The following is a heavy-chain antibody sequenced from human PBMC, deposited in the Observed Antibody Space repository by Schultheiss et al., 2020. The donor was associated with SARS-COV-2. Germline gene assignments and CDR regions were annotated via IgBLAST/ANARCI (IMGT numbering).Heavy chain of an antibody. J-gene: IGHJ4*02. Sequence: GGSLRLSCAASGFAFSSYSMNWVRQAPGKGLEWVSRINSDGSSTSYADSVKGRFTISRDNAKNSLFLQMNSLTVDDTAVYYCVGGSGSGHYWGQGTLVTVSS. CDR1: GFAFSSYS. V-gene: IGHV3-74*01. CDR3: VGGSGSGHY. D-gene: IGHD3-3*01. CDR2: INSDGSST.